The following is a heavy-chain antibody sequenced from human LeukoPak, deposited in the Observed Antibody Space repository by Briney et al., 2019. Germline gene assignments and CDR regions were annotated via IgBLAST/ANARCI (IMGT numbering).Heavy chain of an antibody. CDR2: ISESGDTI. CDR1: GFTFSDYY. V-gene: IGHV3-11*04. Sequence: GGSLRLSCAASGFTFSDYYMSWIRQAPGKGLEWLSYISESGDTIYHADSVKGRFTISRDNSKNTMYLQMNSLRVEDTAVYYCARVDIGMAKPYDYWGQGTLVTVSS. D-gene: IGHD5-18*01. J-gene: IGHJ4*02. CDR3: ARVDIGMAKPYDY.